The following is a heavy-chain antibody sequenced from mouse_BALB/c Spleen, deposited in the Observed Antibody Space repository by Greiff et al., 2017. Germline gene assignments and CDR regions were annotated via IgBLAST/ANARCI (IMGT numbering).Heavy chain of an antibody. Sequence: EVKLVESGGGLVKPGGSLKLSCAASGFTFSDYYMYWVRQTPEKRLEWVATISDGGSYTYYPDTVKGRFTISRDNAKNTLYLQMSSLKSEDTAMYYCARHYDYDWFAYWGQGTLVTVSA. V-gene: IGHV5-4*02. CDR3: ARHYDYDWFAY. D-gene: IGHD2-4*01. J-gene: IGHJ3*01. CDR1: GFTFSDYY. CDR2: ISDGGSYT.